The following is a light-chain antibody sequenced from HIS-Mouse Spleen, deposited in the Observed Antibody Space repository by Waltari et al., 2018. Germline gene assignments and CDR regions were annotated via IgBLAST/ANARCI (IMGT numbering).Light chain of an antibody. CDR2: GVS. Sequence: QSALTQPASVTGSPGQSITIRCTGTSSDVGSHNLATWYQQHPGTAPNLMIFGVSTPPSGVSNRFSGSKSGNTASLTISGLQAEDEADYYCCSYAGSSTVVFGGGTKLTVL. CDR1: SSDVGSHNL. J-gene: IGLJ2*01. V-gene: IGLV2-23*02. CDR3: CSYAGSSTVV.